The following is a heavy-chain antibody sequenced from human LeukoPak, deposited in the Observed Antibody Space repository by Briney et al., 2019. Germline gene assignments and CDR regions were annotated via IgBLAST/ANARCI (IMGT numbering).Heavy chain of an antibody. CDR2: ININGATT. V-gene: IGHV3-74*01. D-gene: IGHD1-26*01. CDR3: VRGAVGTGVWFDP. CDR1: GFTFSGYW. J-gene: IGHJ5*02. Sequence: GGSLRLSCAASGFTFSGYWMHWVRQAPGKGLEWVSRININGATTNYADSVKGRFTISRDNAKNTLHLQMNSLRADDTAVYYCVRGAVGTGVWFDPWGQGTLVTVSS.